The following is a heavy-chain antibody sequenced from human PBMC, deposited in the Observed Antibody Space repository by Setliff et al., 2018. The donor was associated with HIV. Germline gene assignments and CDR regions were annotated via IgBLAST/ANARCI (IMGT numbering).Heavy chain of an antibody. CDR2: INHSGST. CDR1: GGSFSGYY. J-gene: IGHJ5*02. CDR3: GRQGDWFDP. V-gene: IGHV4-34*01. Sequence: PSETLSLTCAVYGGSFSGYYWSWIRQPPGKGLEWIGEINHSGSTNYNPSLKSRVTISVDTSKNQFSLTLRSLTAADTAVYYCGRQGDWFDPWGLGTLVTVSS.